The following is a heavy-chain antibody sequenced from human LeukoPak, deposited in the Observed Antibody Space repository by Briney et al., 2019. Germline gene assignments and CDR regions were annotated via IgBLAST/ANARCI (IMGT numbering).Heavy chain of an antibody. CDR1: GFTFSNYW. J-gene: IGHJ3*01. D-gene: IGHD3-3*01. Sequence: GGSLRLSCAASGFTFSNYWMHWVRQAPGKGLVWVSPINSDGSSTIYADSVKGRFTISRDNAKNTLYPQMNSLRAEDTAVYYCARGLTIFGVVNDAFDFWGQGTMVTVSS. CDR2: INSDGSST. CDR3: ARGLTIFGVVNDAFDF. V-gene: IGHV3-74*01.